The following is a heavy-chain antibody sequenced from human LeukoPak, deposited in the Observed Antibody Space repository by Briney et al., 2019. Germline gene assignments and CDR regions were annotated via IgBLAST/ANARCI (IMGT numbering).Heavy chain of an antibody. J-gene: IGHJ5*02. CDR1: GFTFSSYW. D-gene: IGHD6-13*01. Sequence: GGSLRLSCAASGFTFSSYWMHWVRQAPGKGLVWVSRINSDGSSTSYADSVRGRFTISRDNAKNTLYLQMNSLRAEDTAVYYCARSRIAAAGGFDPWGQGTLVTVSS. CDR2: INSDGSST. V-gene: IGHV3-74*01. CDR3: ARSRIAAAGGFDP.